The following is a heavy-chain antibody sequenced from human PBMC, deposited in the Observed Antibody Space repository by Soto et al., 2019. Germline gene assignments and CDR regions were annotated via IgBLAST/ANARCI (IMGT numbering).Heavy chain of an antibody. CDR1: VFSLSTSDVG. Sequence: QITLKESGPTLVKPTQTLTLTCTFSVFSLSTSDVGVGWIRQPPGKTPEWLALIYWNDDKRYTASLKSRRTITQDTSTHQVVLTLTNMDPVATATYFCAHLLGIAPYFAYWGQGTLVTVSS. D-gene: IGHD7-27*01. CDR2: IYWNDDK. J-gene: IGHJ4*02. CDR3: AHLLGIAPYFAY. V-gene: IGHV2-5*01.